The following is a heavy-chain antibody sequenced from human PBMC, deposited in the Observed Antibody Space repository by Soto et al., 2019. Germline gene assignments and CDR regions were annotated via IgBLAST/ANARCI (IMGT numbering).Heavy chain of an antibody. J-gene: IGHJ5*02. Sequence: ASVKVSCKASGYTFTSYGISWVRQAPGKGLEWMGGFDPEDGETIYAQKFQGRVTMTKDTSTDTAYMELSSLRSEDTAVYYCATYGVGYSSSWYDLWGQGTLVTVSS. CDR3: ATYGVGYSSSWYDL. CDR1: GYTFTSYG. V-gene: IGHV1-24*01. CDR2: FDPEDGET. D-gene: IGHD6-13*01.